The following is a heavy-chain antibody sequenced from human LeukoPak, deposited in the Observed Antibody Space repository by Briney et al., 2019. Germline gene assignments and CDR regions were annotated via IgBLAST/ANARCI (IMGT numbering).Heavy chain of an antibody. CDR1: GFTFSGYA. D-gene: IGHD2-15*01. CDR3: AREGYCSGGRCYVPFDY. CDR2: ISHDGSDK. J-gene: IGHJ4*02. V-gene: IGHV3-30-3*01. Sequence: GGSLRLSCVVSGFTFSGYAIHWVRQAPGKGLEWVAVISHDGSDKYYADSVKGRFTISRDNSKNTLYLRMNSLRAEDTAVYYCAREGYCSGGRCYVPFDYWGQGTLVTVSS.